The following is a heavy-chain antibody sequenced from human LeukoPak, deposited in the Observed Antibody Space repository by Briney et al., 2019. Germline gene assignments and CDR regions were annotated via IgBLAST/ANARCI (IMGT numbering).Heavy chain of an antibody. J-gene: IGHJ4*02. V-gene: IGHV4-38-2*02. Sequence: SETLSLTCTVSGYSISSGYYWGWIRQPPGKGLEWIGSIYHSGSTYYNPSLKSRVTISVDTSKNQFSLKLSSVTAADTAVYYCARIIVGATIEIDYWGQGTLVIVSS. CDR1: GYSISSGYY. CDR3: ARIIVGATIEIDY. D-gene: IGHD1-26*01. CDR2: IYHSGST.